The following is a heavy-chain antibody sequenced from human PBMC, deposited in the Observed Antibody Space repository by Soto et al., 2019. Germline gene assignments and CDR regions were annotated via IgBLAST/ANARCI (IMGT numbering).Heavy chain of an antibody. Sequence: PGGSLRLSCAASGFTFSSYAMHGVRQAPGKGLEWVAVISYDGSNKYYADSVKGRFTISRGNSKNTLYLQMNSLRAEDTAVYYCASPVVPAAPYYYYGMDVWGQGTTVTVSS. CDR3: ASPVVPAAPYYYYGMDV. V-gene: IGHV3-30-3*01. CDR1: GFTFSSYA. CDR2: ISYDGSNK. J-gene: IGHJ6*02. D-gene: IGHD2-2*01.